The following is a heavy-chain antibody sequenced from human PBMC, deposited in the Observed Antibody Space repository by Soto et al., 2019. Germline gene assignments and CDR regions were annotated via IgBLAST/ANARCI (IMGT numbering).Heavy chain of an antibody. J-gene: IGHJ5*01. D-gene: IGHD4-17*01. Sequence: GGSMSLSCAASGFTFSNYGMNWVRQAPGKGLGWVSGISTNGDTANYADSVKGRFTISRDKSKNALYMQMNGLRPEDTAVYYCAKDLSRWPHYAFDSWGQGALVTVSS. V-gene: IGHV3-23*01. CDR3: AKDLSRWPHYAFDS. CDR1: GFTFSNYG. CDR2: ISTNGDTA.